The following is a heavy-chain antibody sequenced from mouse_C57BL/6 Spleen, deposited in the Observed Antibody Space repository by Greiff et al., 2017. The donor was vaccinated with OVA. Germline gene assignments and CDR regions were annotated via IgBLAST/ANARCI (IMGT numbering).Heavy chain of an antibody. CDR1: GFNIKDYY. Sequence: VHVKQSGAELVKPGASVKLSCTASGFNIKDYYMHWVKQRTEQGLEWIGRIDPEDGETKYAPKFQGKATITADTSSNTAYLQLSSLTSEDTAVYYCARGYGSSYYAMDYWGQGTSVTVSS. D-gene: IGHD1-1*01. CDR2: IDPEDGET. CDR3: ARGYGSSYYAMDY. V-gene: IGHV14-2*01. J-gene: IGHJ4*01.